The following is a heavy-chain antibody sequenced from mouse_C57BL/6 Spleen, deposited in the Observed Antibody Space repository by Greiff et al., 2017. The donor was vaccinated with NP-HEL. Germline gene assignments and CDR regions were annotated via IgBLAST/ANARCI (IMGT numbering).Heavy chain of an antibody. J-gene: IGHJ3*01. CDR3: ASRNWDEGFAY. V-gene: IGHV1-82*01. D-gene: IGHD4-1*01. Sequence: VQLQQSGPELVKPGASVKISCKASGYAFSSSWMNWVKQRPGKGLEWIGRIYPGAGDTNYNGKFEGKATMTADKSSSTAYLQPSSLTSEDSAVHFWASRNWDEGFAYWGQGTLVTVSA. CDR2: IYPGAGDT. CDR1: GYAFSSSW.